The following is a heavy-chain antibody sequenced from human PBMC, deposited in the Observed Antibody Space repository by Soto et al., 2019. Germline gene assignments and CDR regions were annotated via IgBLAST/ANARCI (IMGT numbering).Heavy chain of an antibody. J-gene: IGHJ4*02. CDR1: GLSVSSND. V-gene: IGHV3-74*01. D-gene: IGHD3-10*01. Sequence: GGSLRLSCAASGLSVSSNDMSWVRQAPGKGLEWVSRITSDGTSTTYADSVKGRFTISRDNAKNTLYLQMNSLGVEDTALYYCRVWIGELSTDYWGQGTLVTVSS. CDR3: RVWIGELSTDY. CDR2: ITSDGTST.